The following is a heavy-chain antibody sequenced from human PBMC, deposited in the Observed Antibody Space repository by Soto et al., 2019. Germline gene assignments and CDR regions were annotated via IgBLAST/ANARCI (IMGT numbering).Heavy chain of an antibody. Sequence: PGGSLRLSCETSGFTFSSYAMSWVRQAPGKGLEWVSAISGRGGNTYYADSVKGRFTISRDNSKNTLFLQMNSLRAEDTAVYYCAKLRFGDLDYFFDFWGQGTLVTVSS. CDR1: GFTFSSYA. CDR3: AKLRFGDLDYFFDF. V-gene: IGHV3-23*01. D-gene: IGHD3-10*01. CDR2: ISGRGGNT. J-gene: IGHJ4*02.